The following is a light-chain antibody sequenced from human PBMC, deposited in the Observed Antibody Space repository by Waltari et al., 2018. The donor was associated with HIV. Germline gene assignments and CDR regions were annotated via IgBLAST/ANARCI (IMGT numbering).Light chain of an antibody. CDR3: QQYGSSPYT. CDR1: QSVSSDY. V-gene: IGKV3-20*01. J-gene: IGKJ2*01. CDR2: GAS. Sequence: EIVLTQSPGTLSLSPGERATLSCRASQSVSSDYLAWYQQKPGQAPRLLISGASSRATGIPDTFAGSGSGTDFTLTISRLDPEDFAVYYCQQYGSSPYTFGQGTNLEIK.